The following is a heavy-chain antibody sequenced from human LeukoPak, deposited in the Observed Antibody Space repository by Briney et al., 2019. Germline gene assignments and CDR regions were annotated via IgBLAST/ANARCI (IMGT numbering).Heavy chain of an antibody. V-gene: IGHV1-3*04. CDR3: ARDVEQPLGGPAFDI. D-gene: IGHD1-14*01. CDR1: GYTLNKYG. CDR2: IAIVTGDT. J-gene: IGHJ3*02. Sequence: ASVKVSCKASGYTLNKYGVHWVRQAPGQGLEWMGWIAIVTGDTRYLQRFQGRLAITADTSTDTVYMDLSSLTSEDTAVYYCARDVEQPLGGPAFDIWGQGTTVTVSS.